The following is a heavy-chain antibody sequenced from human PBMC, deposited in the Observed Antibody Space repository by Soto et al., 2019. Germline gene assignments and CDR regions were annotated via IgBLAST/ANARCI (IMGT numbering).Heavy chain of an antibody. D-gene: IGHD5-18*01. CDR2: INHRGRT. J-gene: IGHJ4*01. CDR1: GESFSGYY. Sequence: SLTCAVYGESFSGYYWSWIRQPPGKGLEWIGEINHRGRTNYNPSLKSRVTISVDTSKNQFSLNLSSVTAADTSVYYCARGGYSYMDIYYWGHGTLVTVSS. CDR3: ARGGYSYMDIYY. V-gene: IGHV4-34*01.